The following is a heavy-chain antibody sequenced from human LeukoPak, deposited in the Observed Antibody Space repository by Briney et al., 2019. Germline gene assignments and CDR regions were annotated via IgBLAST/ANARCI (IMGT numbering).Heavy chain of an antibody. CDR1: GFTFSSYA. D-gene: IGHD4-17*01. CDR2: IGAGGTFT. V-gene: IGHV3-23*01. J-gene: IGHJ4*02. CDR3: AKDLEYTTYGYYFDY. Sequence: PGGSLRLSCTASGFTFSSYAMNWVRQAPGKGLEWVSGIGAGGTFTYYADSVKGRFTIFRDNSRNTLYLQMNSLRADDTAVYYCAKDLEYTTYGYYFDYWGQGTLVTVSS.